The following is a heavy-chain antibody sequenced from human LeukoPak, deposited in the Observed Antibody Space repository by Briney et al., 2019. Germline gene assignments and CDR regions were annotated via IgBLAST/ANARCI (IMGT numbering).Heavy chain of an antibody. CDR1: GFTFSSYS. J-gene: IGHJ4*02. D-gene: IGHD1-1*01. CDR3: ARSKQQLVLGY. Sequence: GGSLRLSCAASGFTFSSYSMNWVRQAPGKGLEWVSSISSSSSYIYYADSVKGRFTISRDNAKNTLYLQMNSLRAEDTAVYYCARSKQQLVLGYWGQGTLVTVSS. CDR2: ISSSSSYI. V-gene: IGHV3-21*01.